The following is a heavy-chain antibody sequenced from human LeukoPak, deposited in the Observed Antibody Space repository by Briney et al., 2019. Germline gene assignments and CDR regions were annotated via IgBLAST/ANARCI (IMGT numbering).Heavy chain of an antibody. V-gene: IGHV3-23*01. Sequence: PGGSLRLSCAASGFTVSSNYMSWVRQAPGKGLEWVSAISGSGGSTYYADSVKGRFTISRDNSKNTLYLQMNSLRAEDTAVYYCAKDQGYYDFWSGYSSGDYWGQGTLVTVSS. D-gene: IGHD3-3*01. CDR2: ISGSGGST. J-gene: IGHJ4*02. CDR3: AKDQGYYDFWSGYSSGDY. CDR1: GFTVSSNY.